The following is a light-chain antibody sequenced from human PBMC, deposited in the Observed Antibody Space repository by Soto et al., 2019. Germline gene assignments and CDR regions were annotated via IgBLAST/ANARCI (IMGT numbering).Light chain of an antibody. J-gene: IGKJ4*01. CDR3: QQNFRPPQVT. V-gene: IGKV1-39*01. Sequence: DIQVTQSPASLSASVGDRVTITCRTNQNFNTYLNWYQQQPGKAPRLLIFGVFTLQSGVPSRFTCSGSGTDFTLTISGLQPEDFATYYCQQNFRPPQVTFGGGTRVERK. CDR2: GVF. CDR1: QNFNTY.